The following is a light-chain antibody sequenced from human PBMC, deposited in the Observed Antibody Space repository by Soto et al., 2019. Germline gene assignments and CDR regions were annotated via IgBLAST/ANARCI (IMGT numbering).Light chain of an antibody. CDR2: DAS. V-gene: IGKV1D-13*01. Sequence: IQLTQSPSSLSASVGDRVTITCRASQGISSALAWYQQKPGKAPKLLIYDASSLESGGPSRFSGSGSGTDSNFTISSLQPKDFASYSYQQYNNYHPLTFGRGTKVEIK. J-gene: IGKJ4*01. CDR1: QGISSA. CDR3: QQYNNYHPLT.